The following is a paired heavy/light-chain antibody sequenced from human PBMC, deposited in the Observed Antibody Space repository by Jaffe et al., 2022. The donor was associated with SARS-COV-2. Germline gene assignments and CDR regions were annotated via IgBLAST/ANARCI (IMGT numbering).Light chain of an antibody. CDR3: QQSYSSLSYT. Sequence: DIQMTQSPSSLSASVGDRVTITCRASQTIGRYLNWYQQKPGKAPKLLIYAASSLQSGVPSRFSGSGSGTDFTLTISSLQPEDFATYYCQQSYSSLSYTFGQGTKLDIK. V-gene: IGKV1-39*01. J-gene: IGKJ2*01. CDR1: QTIGRY. CDR2: AAS.
Heavy chain of an antibody. CDR2: IYYSDSP. Sequence: QVQLQESGPGLVKPSQTLSLTCTVSGDSISSGGQYWNWIRQHPEKGLEWIGYIYYSDSPDYNPSLKSRVSISVDTSKNQFSLKLSSVTAADTAVYYCARGNRGSSQLGLGAWGQGTLVTVSS. CDR1: GDSISSGGQY. CDR3: ARGNRGSSQLGLGA. V-gene: IGHV4-31*03. J-gene: IGHJ5*02. D-gene: IGHD6-13*01.